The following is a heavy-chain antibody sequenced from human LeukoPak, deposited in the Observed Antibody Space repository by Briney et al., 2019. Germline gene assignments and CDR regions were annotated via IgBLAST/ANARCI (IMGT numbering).Heavy chain of an antibody. CDR2: VYYSGNT. V-gene: IGHV4-39*01. CDR3: ARLKALSGDRGAFDV. CDR1: GDTMSYHFYH. D-gene: IGHD5/OR15-5a*01. J-gene: IGHJ3*01. Sequence: SETLSVTCTVSGDTMSYHFYHWDWIRLPPGKGLEWIGTVYYSGNTYYSPRLKSGVSFSIDKYNNQFAFHLSTVNAADTAVYYCARLKALSGDRGAFDVWGQGALVTVSS.